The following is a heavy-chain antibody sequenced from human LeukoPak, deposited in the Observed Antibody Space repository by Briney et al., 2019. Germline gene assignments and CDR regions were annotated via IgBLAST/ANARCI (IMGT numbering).Heavy chain of an antibody. Sequence: ASVKVSCQASGYTFTDYYMHWARQAPGQGLEWMGWINPNSGGTKYAQKFQGRVTKTRDTSISTAYMELSRLRSDDTAVYYCARVYLGVYYYGSSGYSHLDYWGQGTLVTVSS. J-gene: IGHJ4*02. CDR3: ARVYLGVYYYGSSGYSHLDY. CDR1: GYTFTDYY. V-gene: IGHV1-2*02. CDR2: INPNSGGT. D-gene: IGHD3-22*01.